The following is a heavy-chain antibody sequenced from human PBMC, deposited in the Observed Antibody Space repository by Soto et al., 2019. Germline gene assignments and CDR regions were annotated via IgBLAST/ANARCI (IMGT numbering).Heavy chain of an antibody. Sequence: EVQLVESGGGLVQPGGSLRLSCAASGFTFSSYAMHWVRQAPGKGLEYVSAISSNGGSTYYANSVKGRFTISRDNSQTTLYLQMGSLRAEDMAVYYCARGPGYYFDYWGQGTLVTVSS. J-gene: IGHJ4*02. CDR2: ISSNGGST. V-gene: IGHV3-64*01. CDR3: ARGPGYYFDY. CDR1: GFTFSSYA.